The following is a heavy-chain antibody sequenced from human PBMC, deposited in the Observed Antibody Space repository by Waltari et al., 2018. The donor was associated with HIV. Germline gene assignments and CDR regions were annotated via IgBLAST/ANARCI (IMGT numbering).Heavy chain of an antibody. J-gene: IGHJ4*02. V-gene: IGHV4-39*01. Sequence: QLQLQESGPGLVKPSETLSLPCTVSGGSISSSSYYWGWIRQPPGKGLEWIGSIYYSGSTYYNPSLKSRVTISVDTSKNQFSLKLSSVTAADTAVYYCASHNVEMATFDYWGQGTLVTVSS. D-gene: IGHD5-12*01. CDR1: GGSISSSSYY. CDR3: ASHNVEMATFDY. CDR2: IYYSGST.